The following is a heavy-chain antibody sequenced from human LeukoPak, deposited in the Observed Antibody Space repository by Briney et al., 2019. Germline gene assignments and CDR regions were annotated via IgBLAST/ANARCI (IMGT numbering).Heavy chain of an antibody. CDR3: ARIGSSGYQYPPTRY. J-gene: IGHJ4*02. Sequence: GRSLRLSCAASRFTFSNYAMHWVRQAPGKGLEWVAVISYDGTNKYYADSVKGRFTISRDNSKNTLYLQMNSLRAEDTAVYYCARIGSSGYQYPPTRYWGQGTLVTVSS. V-gene: IGHV3-30*04. D-gene: IGHD6-19*01. CDR2: ISYDGTNK. CDR1: RFTFSNYA.